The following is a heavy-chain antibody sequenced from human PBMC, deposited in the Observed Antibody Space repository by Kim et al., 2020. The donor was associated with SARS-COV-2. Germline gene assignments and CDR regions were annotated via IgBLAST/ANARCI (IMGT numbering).Heavy chain of an antibody. CDR3: ARHVVVVVPAAIYCFDP. CDR1: GYSFTSYW. CDR2: IDPSDSYT. D-gene: IGHD2-2*01. Sequence: GESLKISCKGSGYSFTSYWISWVRQMPGKGLEWMGRIDPSDSYTNYSPSFQGHVTISADKSISTAYLQWSSLKASDTAMYYCARHVVVVVPAAIYCFDPWGQGTLVTVSS. V-gene: IGHV5-10-1*01. J-gene: IGHJ5*02.